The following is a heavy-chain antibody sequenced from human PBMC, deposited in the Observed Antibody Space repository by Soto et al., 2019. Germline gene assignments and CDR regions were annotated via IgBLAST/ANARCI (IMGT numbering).Heavy chain of an antibody. V-gene: IGHV5-51*01. J-gene: IGHJ5*02. CDR3: ARLDYSTSSRWLDP. Sequence: PGEXLKISCKGSGYSFTSYWIAWVRQMPGKGLEWMGIIYPGDSDTRYSPSFQGQGTISADKSITTAYLQWSSVKASDTAMYYCARLDYSTSSRWLDPWGQGTQVTVSS. D-gene: IGHD4-4*01. CDR1: GYSFTSYW. CDR2: IYPGDSDT.